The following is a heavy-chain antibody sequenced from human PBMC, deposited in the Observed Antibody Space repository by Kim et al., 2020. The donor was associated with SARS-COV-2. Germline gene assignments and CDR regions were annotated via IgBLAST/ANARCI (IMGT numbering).Heavy chain of an antibody. D-gene: IGHD3-16*01. CDR1: GYTFTSYA. J-gene: IGHJ5*02. CDR3: SIEGGSGEDVYWFDP. Sequence: ASVKVSCKASGYTFTSYAMHWVRQAPGQRLEWMGWINAGNGNTKYSQKFQGRFTINRDTSASTAYMELSSLRSEDTAVYYCSIEGGSGEDVYWFDPWGQG. V-gene: IGHV1-3*01. CDR2: INAGNGNT.